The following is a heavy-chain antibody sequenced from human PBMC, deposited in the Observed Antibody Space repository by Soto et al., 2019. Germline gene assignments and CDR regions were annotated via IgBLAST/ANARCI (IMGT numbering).Heavy chain of an antibody. Sequence: VQLQQSGPGLVKPSQTLSLTCAISGDSVSSNSAAWNWIRQSPSRGLEWLGRTYYRSKWDNDYAVSVKSRITINPDTSKNQFSLQLNSVTPEDTAVYYCARDHVPLAGSLGDAFDIWGQGTMVTVSS. V-gene: IGHV6-1*01. D-gene: IGHD6-19*01. CDR1: GDSVSSNSAA. CDR2: TYYRSKWDN. J-gene: IGHJ3*02. CDR3: ARDHVPLAGSLGDAFDI.